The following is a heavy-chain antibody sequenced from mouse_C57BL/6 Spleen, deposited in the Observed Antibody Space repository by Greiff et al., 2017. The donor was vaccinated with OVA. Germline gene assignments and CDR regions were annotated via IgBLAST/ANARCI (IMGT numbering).Heavy chain of an antibody. V-gene: IGHV1-52*01. D-gene: IGHD2-1*01. CDR2: IDPSDSET. J-gene: IGHJ2*01. Sequence: QVQLQQPGAELVRPGSSVKLSCKASGYTFTSYWMHWVKQRPIQGLEWIGNIDPSDSETHYNQKFKDKATLTVDKSSSTAYMQLSSLTSEDSAVYYCARSDYGNLFYYFDYWGQGTTLTVSS. CDR3: ARSDYGNLFYYFDY. CDR1: GYTFTSYW.